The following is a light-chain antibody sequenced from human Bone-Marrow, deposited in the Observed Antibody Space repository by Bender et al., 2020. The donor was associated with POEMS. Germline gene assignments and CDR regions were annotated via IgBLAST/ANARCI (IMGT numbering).Light chain of an antibody. CDR1: GSDIGGYNF. Sequence: QSALTQPASVSGSPGQSITISCTGTGSDIGGYNFVSWYQQHPGKAPKLMIYDVTNRPSGVSNRFSGSKSGNTASLTISGLQAEDEADYFCFSYAGSSTYVFGTGTKVTVL. CDR2: DVT. V-gene: IGLV2-14*03. J-gene: IGLJ1*01. CDR3: FSYAGSSTYV.